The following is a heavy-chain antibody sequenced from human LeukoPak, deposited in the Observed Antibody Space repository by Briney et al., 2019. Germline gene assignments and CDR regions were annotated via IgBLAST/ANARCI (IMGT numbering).Heavy chain of an antibody. CDR1: GFTFSSHA. Sequence: GGSLRLSCAASGFTFSSHAMSWVRQAPGKGLEWVSAISGSGGSTYYADSVKGRFTIYRDNSKNTLYLQMNSLRAEDTAVYYCAKDRTAARFHFDYWGQGTLVTVSS. J-gene: IGHJ4*02. CDR2: ISGSGGST. D-gene: IGHD6-6*01. CDR3: AKDRTAARFHFDY. V-gene: IGHV3-23*01.